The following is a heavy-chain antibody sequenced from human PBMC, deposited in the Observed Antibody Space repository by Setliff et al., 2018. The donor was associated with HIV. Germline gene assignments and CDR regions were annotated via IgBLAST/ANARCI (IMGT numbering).Heavy chain of an antibody. CDR2: IFHNGTI. J-gene: IGHJ4*02. Sequence: PSETLSLTCAFYGGALSGYSWSCIRQPPGKGLEWIGEIFHNGTIKYNPSLKSRVALSIDTSKSQISLTLISLTTADTAVYYCGRGPRIVGASWAVIDYWGQGKPVTVSS. D-gene: IGHD1-26*01. CDR1: GGALSGYS. CDR3: GRGPRIVGASWAVIDY. V-gene: IGHV4-34*01.